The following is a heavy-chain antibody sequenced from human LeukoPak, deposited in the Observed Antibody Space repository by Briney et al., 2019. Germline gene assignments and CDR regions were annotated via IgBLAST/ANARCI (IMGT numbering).Heavy chain of an antibody. J-gene: IGHJ6*02. CDR2: IYYSGST. CDR3: ARDRIFSMLDYYYGMDV. D-gene: IGHD2/OR15-2a*01. CDR1: SDSISSGGYY. V-gene: IGHV4-31*03. Sequence: SETLSLTCTVSSDSISSGGYYGSWVRQHPGKGLEWIGYIYYSGSTYYNPSLKSRVTISVDTSKNQFSLKLSSVTAADTAVYYCARDRIFSMLDYYYGMDVWGQGTTVTVSS.